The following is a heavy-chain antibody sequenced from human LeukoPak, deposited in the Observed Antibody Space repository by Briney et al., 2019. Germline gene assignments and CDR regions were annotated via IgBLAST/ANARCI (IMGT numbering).Heavy chain of an antibody. V-gene: IGHV3-23*01. CDR2: ISGSGGST. Sequence: GGSLRLSCAASGFSFSSYSMNWVRQAPGKGLEWVSAISGSGGSTYYADSVKGRFTISRDNSKNTLYLQMNSLRAEDTAVYYCAKKYRSVHYYYMDVWGKGTTVTISS. CDR3: AKKYRSVHYYYMDV. D-gene: IGHD2-2*01. CDR1: GFSFSSYS. J-gene: IGHJ6*03.